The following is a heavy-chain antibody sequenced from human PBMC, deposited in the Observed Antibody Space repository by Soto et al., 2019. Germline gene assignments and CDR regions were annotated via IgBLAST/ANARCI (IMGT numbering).Heavy chain of an antibody. CDR1: GFTFSNYG. CDR2: ISYDGSNK. Sequence: QVQLVESGGGVVQPGRSLRLSCAASGFTFSNYGMHWVRQAPGKGLEWVAVISYDGSNKYYADSVKGRFSISRDNSKNTLYLKIXXXXXXXXXXXXXXXXXXXXXWGQGSLVTVSS. V-gene: IGHV3-30*03. CDR3: XXXXXXXX. J-gene: IGHJ4*02.